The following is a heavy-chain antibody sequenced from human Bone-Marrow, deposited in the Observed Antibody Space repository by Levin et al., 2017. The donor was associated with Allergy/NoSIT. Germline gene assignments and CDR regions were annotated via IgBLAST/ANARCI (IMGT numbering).Heavy chain of an antibody. CDR3: ARRFCSGESCPWFYWFDP. J-gene: IGHJ5*02. CDR2: IYPSGST. V-gene: IGHV4-4*08. Sequence: SETLSLICTVSGVSITSNYWTWVRQPPGKGLEWIGYIYPSGSTNYNPSLKSRLTMSVDTSNNQVSLNLTSVTAADTAVYYCARRFCSGESCPWFYWFDPWGQGIRVTVSS. CDR1: GVSITSNY. D-gene: IGHD2-15*01.